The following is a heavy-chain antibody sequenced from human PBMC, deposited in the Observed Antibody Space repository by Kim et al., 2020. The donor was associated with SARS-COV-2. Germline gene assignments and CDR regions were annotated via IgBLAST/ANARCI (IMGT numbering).Heavy chain of an antibody. CDR2: IRSKAYGESS. CDR3: TLRHHYGMGVNPYHLDF. J-gene: IGHJ1*01. V-gene: IGHV3-49*04. CDR1: GFSFGDYP. D-gene: IGHD3-10*01. Sequence: GGSLRLSCSGSGFSFGDYPINWVRQAPGKGLEWVGFIRSKAYGESSELATSLKDRFKFSRDDSKSLAYLHMDSLQTGDSGIYYCTLRHHYGMGVNPYHLDFWGQGAPVSVS.